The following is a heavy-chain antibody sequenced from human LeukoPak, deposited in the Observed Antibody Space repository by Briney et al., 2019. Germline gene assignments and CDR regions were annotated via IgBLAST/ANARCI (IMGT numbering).Heavy chain of an antibody. J-gene: IGHJ4*02. CDR3: ASFFCTSGLCYYLDY. Sequence: ASVRVSCKASGYTFTSNALGWVRQAPGQGLEWMGWINTNTGNPTYAQGFTGRFVFSLDTSDNTAYLQISSLQAEDTAVYYCASFFCTSGLCYYLDYWGQGTLVTVSS. CDR2: INTNTGNP. CDR1: GYTFTSNA. D-gene: IGHD2-8*01. V-gene: IGHV7-4-1*02.